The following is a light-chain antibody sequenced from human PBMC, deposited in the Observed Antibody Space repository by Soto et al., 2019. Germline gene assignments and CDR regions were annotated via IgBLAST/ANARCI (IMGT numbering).Light chain of an antibody. CDR2: DVS. CDR3: SSYTRSSTVV. CDR1: SSDVGTYNY. V-gene: IGLV2-14*01. J-gene: IGLJ2*01. Sequence: QSALTQPASVSGSPGQSITISCTGTSSDVGTYNYVSWHQQHPGKAPKLMIFDVSNRPSGVSNRFSGSKFANTASLTISGLQAEDEADYYCSSYTRSSTVVFGGGTKLTVL.